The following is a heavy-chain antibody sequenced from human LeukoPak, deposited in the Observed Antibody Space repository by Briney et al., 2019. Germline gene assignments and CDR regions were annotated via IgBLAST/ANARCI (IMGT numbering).Heavy chain of an antibody. CDR3: AKGSLDYRTDY. V-gene: IGHV3-33*06. D-gene: IGHD4-11*01. CDR1: GFTFSSYG. CDR2: IWNDGSNK. Sequence: GGSLRLSCAASGFTFSSYGMHWVRQAPGKGLEWVAVIWNDGSNKYYADSVKGRFTISRDNSKNTLYLQMNSLRAEDTAVYYCAKGSLDYRTDYWGQGTLVTVSS. J-gene: IGHJ4*02.